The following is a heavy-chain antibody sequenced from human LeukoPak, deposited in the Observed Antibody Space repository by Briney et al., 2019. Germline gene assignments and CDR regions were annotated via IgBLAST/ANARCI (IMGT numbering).Heavy chain of an antibody. Sequence: ASVKVSCKTSGYSFTNYYMHWVRQAPGQGLEWMGWINPNSGGTNYAQKFQGRVTMTRDTSISTAYMELSRLRSDDTAVYYCARGLYYYGSGSYYPKSWGQGTLVTVSS. CDR1: GYSFTNYY. D-gene: IGHD3-10*01. CDR3: ARGLYYYGSGSYYPKS. V-gene: IGHV1-2*02. CDR2: INPNSGGT. J-gene: IGHJ4*02.